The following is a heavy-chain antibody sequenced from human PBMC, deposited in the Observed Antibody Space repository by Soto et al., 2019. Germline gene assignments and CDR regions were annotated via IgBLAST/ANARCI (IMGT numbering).Heavy chain of an antibody. CDR3: ARDKIPGLFDY. CDR1: GGSFSGYY. J-gene: IGHJ4*02. Sequence: PSETLSLTCAVYGGSFSGYYWTWIRQPPGTGLEWIGEINHSGSTNYNPSLKSRVTISVDTSKNQFSLKLTSVTAADTAVYYCARDKIPGLFDYWGQGTLVNVSS. D-gene: IGHD2-21*01. CDR2: INHSGST. V-gene: IGHV4-34*01.